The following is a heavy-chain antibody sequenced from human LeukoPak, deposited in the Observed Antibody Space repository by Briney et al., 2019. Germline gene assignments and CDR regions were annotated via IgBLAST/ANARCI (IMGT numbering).Heavy chain of an antibody. J-gene: IGHJ4*02. CDR3: ARKTYGGNSWYFDY. V-gene: IGHV3-48*04. CDR1: GFTFSSCA. Sequence: PGGSLRLSCAASGFTFSSCAMSWVRQAPGKGLEWVSYISSTGSSMYYADSVKGRFTISRDNAKNSLYLQMNSLRTEDTAVYCCARKTYGGNSWYFDYWGQGTLVTVSS. CDR2: ISSTGSSM. D-gene: IGHD4-23*01.